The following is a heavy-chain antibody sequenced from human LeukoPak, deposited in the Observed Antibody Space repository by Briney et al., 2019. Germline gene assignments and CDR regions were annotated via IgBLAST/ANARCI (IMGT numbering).Heavy chain of an antibody. D-gene: IGHD3-22*01. CDR2: IYYSGST. CDR3: ARGGYYDSSGYSY. CDR1: GGSVSSGSYY. V-gene: IGHV4-61*01. Sequence: KPSETLSLTCTVSGGSVSSGSYYWSWIRQPPGKGLECIGYIYYSGSTNYNPSLKSRVTISVDTSKNQFSLKLSSVTAADTAVYYCARGGYYDSSGYSYWGQGTLVTVSS. J-gene: IGHJ1*01.